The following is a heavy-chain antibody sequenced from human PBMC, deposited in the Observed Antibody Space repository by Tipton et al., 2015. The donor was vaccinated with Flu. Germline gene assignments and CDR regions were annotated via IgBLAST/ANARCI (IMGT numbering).Heavy chain of an antibody. D-gene: IGHD4-11*01. Sequence: SLRLSCAASGFTFSIYAMSWVRQAPGKRLEWISAISGGAGGTYCADSVKGRFSISRDNSKNMLYLRMDSLSAEDTAIYYCARRDYSNYVSEPKNWFDPWGQGALVTVSS. CDR2: ISGGAGGT. V-gene: IGHV3-23*01. CDR1: GFTFSIYA. J-gene: IGHJ5*02. CDR3: ARRDYSNYVSEPKNWFDP.